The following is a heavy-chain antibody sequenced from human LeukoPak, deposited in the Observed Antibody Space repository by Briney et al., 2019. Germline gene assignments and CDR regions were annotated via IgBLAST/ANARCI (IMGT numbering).Heavy chain of an antibody. CDR1: GFTFSSYS. CDR2: ISSSSSYI. J-gene: IGHJ4*02. Sequence: GGSLRLSCAASGFTFSSYSMNWVRQALGKGLEWVSSISSSSSYIYYADSVKGRFTISRDNAKNSLYLQMNSLRAEDTAVYYCARWSYYYDSSGLDYWGQGTLVTVSS. D-gene: IGHD3-22*01. V-gene: IGHV3-21*01. CDR3: ARWSYYYDSSGLDY.